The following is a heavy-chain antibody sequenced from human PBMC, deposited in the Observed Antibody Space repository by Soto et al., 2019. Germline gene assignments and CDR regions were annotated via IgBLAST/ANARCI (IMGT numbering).Heavy chain of an antibody. Sequence: QVHLVESGGGVVQPGTSLRLSCAASGFTFRSYGMHRLRQAPGKGLEWVAIIWYDGSNKNYVDSVKGRFTISRDNSKNTLYLQMSSLRAEDTAMYYCARDRATVTTWKFYYGVDVWGQGTTVTVSS. CDR2: IWYDGSNK. CDR1: GFTFRSYG. CDR3: ARDRATVTTWKFYYGVDV. D-gene: IGHD4-17*01. J-gene: IGHJ6*02. V-gene: IGHV3-33*01.